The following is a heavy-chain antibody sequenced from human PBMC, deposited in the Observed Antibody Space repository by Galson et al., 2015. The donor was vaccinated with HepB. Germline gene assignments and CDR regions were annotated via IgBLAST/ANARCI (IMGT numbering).Heavy chain of an antibody. Sequence: SLRLSCAASGFTFSSYAMHWVRQAPGKGLGWVAVISYDGSNKYYADSVKGRFTISRDNSKNTLYLQMNSLRAEDTAVYYCAREGALGYCSSTSCYLAYMDVWGKGTTVTVSS. D-gene: IGHD2-2*01. CDR2: ISYDGSNK. CDR1: GFTFSSYA. V-gene: IGHV3-30-3*01. CDR3: AREGALGYCSSTSCYLAYMDV. J-gene: IGHJ6*03.